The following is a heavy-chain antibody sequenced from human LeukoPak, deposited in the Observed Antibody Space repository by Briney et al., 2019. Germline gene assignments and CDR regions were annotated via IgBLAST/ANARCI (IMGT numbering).Heavy chain of an antibody. V-gene: IGHV3-21*01. CDR1: GFTFSSYS. CDR3: ASLSNWNDDGY. CDR2: ISSSSSYI. J-gene: IGHJ4*02. Sequence: GGSLRLCCAASGFTFSSYSMNWVRQAPGKGLEWVSSISSSSSYIYYADSVKGRFTISRDNAKNSLYLQMNSLRAEDTAVYYCASLSNWNDDGYWGQGTLVTVSS. D-gene: IGHD1-20*01.